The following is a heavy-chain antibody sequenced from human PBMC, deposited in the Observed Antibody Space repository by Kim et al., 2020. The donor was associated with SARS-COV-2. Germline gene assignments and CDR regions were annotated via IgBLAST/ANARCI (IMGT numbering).Heavy chain of an antibody. CDR1: GFDFDTFA. J-gene: IGHJ6*02. V-gene: IGHV3-23*01. D-gene: IGHD3-16*01. CDR3: AKGLQSHAYGVAMDV. CDR2: ITAHNVVM. Sequence: GGSLRLSCEGSGFDFDTFAINWVRQAPGKGLEWVSRITAHNVVMYYANSVKGRFTASRDNSKAYLQMKGLRGEDTAMYYFAKGLQSHAYGVAMDVWGQGTAVTVSS.